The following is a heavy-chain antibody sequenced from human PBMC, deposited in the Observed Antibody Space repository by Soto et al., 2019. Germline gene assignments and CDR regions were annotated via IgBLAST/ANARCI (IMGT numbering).Heavy chain of an antibody. CDR2: MSSDESNK. V-gene: IGHV3-30*18. CDR1: GFTFSSHG. J-gene: IGHJ5*02. D-gene: IGHD5-18*01. Sequence: QVQLVESGGGVVQPGRSLRLSCAASGFTFSSHGMHWVRQAPGKGLEWVAVMSSDESNKFYADSVRGRFTISRDISKKTLDLQMNSLRAEDTAVYYCAKEPATDTSMLTNWFDPWCQGTLVTVSS. CDR3: AKEPATDTSMLTNWFDP.